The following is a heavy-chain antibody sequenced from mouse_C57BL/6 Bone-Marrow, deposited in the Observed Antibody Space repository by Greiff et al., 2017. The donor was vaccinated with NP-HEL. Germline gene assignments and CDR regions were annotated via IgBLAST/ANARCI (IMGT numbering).Heavy chain of an antibody. V-gene: IGHV5-15*01. CDR1: GFTFSDYG. D-gene: IGHD1-1*01. CDR3: ARHGYGSSYDYAMDY. Sequence: EVQLQESGGGLVQPGGSLKLSCAASGFTFSDYGMAWVRQAPRKGPEWVAFISNLAYSIYYADTVTGRFTISRENAKNTLYLEMSSLRSEDTAMYYCARHGYGSSYDYAMDYWGQGTSVTVSS. CDR2: ISNLAYSI. J-gene: IGHJ4*01.